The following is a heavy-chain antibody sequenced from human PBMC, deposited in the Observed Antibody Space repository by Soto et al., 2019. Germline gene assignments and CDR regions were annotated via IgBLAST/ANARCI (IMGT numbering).Heavy chain of an antibody. J-gene: IGHJ4*02. D-gene: IGHD1-26*01. CDR1: GGTFSSYS. V-gene: IGHV1-69*01. Sequence: QVQLVQSGAEVKKPGSSVKVSCTASGGTFSSYSINWVRQAPGQGLEWMGEIIPIFGTAKYAQKFQGRVTITANESTSTAYMELSSLRSEDTAVYYCARDGGRHSGGIDYWGQGTLVTVSS. CDR3: ARDGGRHSGGIDY. CDR2: IIPIFGTA.